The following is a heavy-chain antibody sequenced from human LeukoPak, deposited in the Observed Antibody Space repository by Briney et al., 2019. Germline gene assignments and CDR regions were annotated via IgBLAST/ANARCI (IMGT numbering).Heavy chain of an antibody. CDR2: IYNSGST. V-gene: IGHV4-61*02. J-gene: IGHJ4*02. D-gene: IGHD3-10*01. CDR1: GDSISSGSYY. CDR3: AREESGGLLWFGELLGSYFDY. Sequence: SETLSLTCTVSGDSISSGSYYWSWIRQPAGKGLECIGRIYNSGSTNYNPSLKSRVTISVDTSKNQFSLKLSSVTAADTAVYYCAREESGGLLWFGELLGSYFDYWGQGTLVTVSS.